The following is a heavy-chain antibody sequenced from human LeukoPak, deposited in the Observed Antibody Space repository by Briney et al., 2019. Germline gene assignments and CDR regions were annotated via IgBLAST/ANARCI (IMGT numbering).Heavy chain of an antibody. CDR1: GYTFTGYY. CDR3: ARDKGSTRSFYMDV. CDR2: INPNSGGT. Sequence: ASVKVSCKASGYTFTGYYMHWVRQAPGQGLEWMGWINPNSGGTNYAQKFQGRVTMTGDTSISTAYMELSRLRSDDTAVYYCARDKGSTRSFYMDVWGKGTTVTVSS. J-gene: IGHJ6*03. V-gene: IGHV1-2*02. D-gene: IGHD2-2*01.